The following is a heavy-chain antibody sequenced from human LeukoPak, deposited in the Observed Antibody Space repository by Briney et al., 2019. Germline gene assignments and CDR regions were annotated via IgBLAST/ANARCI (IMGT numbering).Heavy chain of an antibody. CDR3: ARGVARQYDY. D-gene: IGHD5-12*01. J-gene: IGHJ4*02. Sequence: SETLSLTCTVSGGSISSSSYYWGWIRQPPGKGLEWIGSIYYSGSTYYNPSLKSRVTISVDTSKNQFSLKLSSVTAADTAVYYCARGVARQYDYWGQGTLVTVSS. CDR2: IYYSGST. CDR1: GGSISSSSYY. V-gene: IGHV4-39*07.